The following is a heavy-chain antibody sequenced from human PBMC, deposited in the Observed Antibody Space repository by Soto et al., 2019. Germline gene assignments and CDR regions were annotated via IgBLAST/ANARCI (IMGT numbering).Heavy chain of an antibody. J-gene: IGHJ4*02. CDR3: ASRVTYCGGDCYDRDDY. CDR1: GGTFSSYA. Sequence: QVQLVQSGAKVKKPGSSVKVSCKASGGTFSSYAISWVRQAPGQGLEWMGGIIPIFGTANYAQKFQGRVTITADESTSTAYMELSSLRSEDTAVYYCASRVTYCGGDCYDRDDYWGQGTLVTVSS. D-gene: IGHD2-21*02. V-gene: IGHV1-69*12. CDR2: IIPIFGTA.